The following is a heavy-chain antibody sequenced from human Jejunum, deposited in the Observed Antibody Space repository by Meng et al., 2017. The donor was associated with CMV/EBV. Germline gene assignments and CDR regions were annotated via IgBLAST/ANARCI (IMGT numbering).Heavy chain of an antibody. V-gene: IGHV4-31*02. CDR3: ARLRDEMSCGGDTCYDFDY. D-gene: IGHD2-21*02. J-gene: IGHJ4*02. CDR1: SGSFY. CDR2: IFATGET. Sequence: SGSFYWSWVRQQPGKGLEWMGYIFATGETYYNPSLEGRLAMSVDTFKNQFSLKLTSVTAADTAVYYCARLRDEMSCGGDTCYDFDYWGRGTLVTVSS.